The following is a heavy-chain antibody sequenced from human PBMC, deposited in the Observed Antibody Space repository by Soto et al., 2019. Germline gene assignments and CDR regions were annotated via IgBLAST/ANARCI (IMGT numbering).Heavy chain of an antibody. V-gene: IGHV6-1*01. J-gene: IGHJ4*02. CDR3: AREFPQNESSDSYFYY. CDR1: GDSVSGNSAA. Sequence: SQTLSLTCAISGDSVSGNSAAWNWIRQSPSRGLEWLGRTYYRSKWYNDYAVSVKSRITVTLDTSKNEFSLNLNSVTPEDRAVDYCAREFPQNESSDSYFYYWGQGARVTGSS. D-gene: IGHD6-19*01. CDR2: TYYRSKWYN.